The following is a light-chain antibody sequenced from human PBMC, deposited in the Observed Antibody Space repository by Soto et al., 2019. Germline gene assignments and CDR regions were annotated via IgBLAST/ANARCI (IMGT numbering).Light chain of an antibody. V-gene: IGKV3-11*01. CDR3: QQSSAFPIT. J-gene: IGKJ3*01. CDR1: QSVSSY. CDR2: DES. Sequence: EIVLTQAPATLSLSQGEGATLSFIASQSVSSYLAWYKQKPGQAPRLLIYDESNRATGIPDRFSGSGSGKDFTITISSLQNEDFENYFCQQSSAFPITCGRGTKVDIK.